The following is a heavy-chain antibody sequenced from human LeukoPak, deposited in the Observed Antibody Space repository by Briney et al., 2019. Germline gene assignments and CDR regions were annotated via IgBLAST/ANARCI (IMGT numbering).Heavy chain of an antibody. CDR1: GFTSSSYA. J-gene: IGHJ4*02. CDR2: ISSNGGST. CDR3: ARQRGLYDY. V-gene: IGHV3-64*01. Sequence: GGSLRLSCAASGFTSSSYAMHWVRQAPGKGLEYVSAISSNGGSTYYANSVKGRFTISRDNSKNTLYLQMGSLRAEDMAVYYCARQRGLYDYWGQGTLVTVSS. D-gene: IGHD2-2*02.